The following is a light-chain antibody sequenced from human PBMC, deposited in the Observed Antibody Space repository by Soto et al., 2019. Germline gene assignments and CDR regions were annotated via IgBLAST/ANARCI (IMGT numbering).Light chain of an antibody. J-gene: IGKJ1*01. CDR2: GAS. V-gene: IGKV3-15*01. CDR3: HQYDNWWT. Sequence: EVVMTQSPATLSVSPGERVTLSCRASQSVSSNLAWYQQKPGQAPSLLIYGASTRATGIPARFSGSGSGTDFTLTISSLQSEDFAVYYCHQYDNWWTFGQGTKVEIK. CDR1: QSVSSN.